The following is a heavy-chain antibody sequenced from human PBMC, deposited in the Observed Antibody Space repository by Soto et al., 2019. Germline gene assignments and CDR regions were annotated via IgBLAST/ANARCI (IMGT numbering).Heavy chain of an antibody. CDR3: TTDHWVTMVQGFYYYYGMDV. Sequence: GGSLRLSCAASGFTFSNAWMSWVRQAPGKGLEWVGRIKSKTDGGTTDYAAPVKGRFTISRDDSKNTLYLQMNSLKTEDTAVYYCTTDHWVTMVQGFYYYYGMDVWGQGXTVTVSS. CDR1: GFTFSNAW. V-gene: IGHV3-15*01. D-gene: IGHD3-10*01. J-gene: IGHJ6*02. CDR2: IKSKTDGGTT.